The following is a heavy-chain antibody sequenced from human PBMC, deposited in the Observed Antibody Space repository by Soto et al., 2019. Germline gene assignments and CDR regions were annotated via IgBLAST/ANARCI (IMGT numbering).Heavy chain of an antibody. D-gene: IGHD6-6*01. V-gene: IGHV3-72*01. CDR1: GFTLSDHY. CDR3: TCWIAARCS. J-gene: IGHJ4*02. CDR2: TKNRSQRYTI. Sequence: EVQLVESGGGLVQPGGSLRLSCAASGFTLSDHYMDWVRQAPGKGLEWVARTKNRSQRYTIEYAASVKGRFTISRDDSKNSLYLQMNSLKSEDTAVYYCTCWIAARCSWGQGTLDTVAS.